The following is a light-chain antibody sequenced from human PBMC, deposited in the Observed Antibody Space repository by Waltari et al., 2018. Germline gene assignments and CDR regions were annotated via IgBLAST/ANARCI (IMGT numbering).Light chain of an antibody. CDR2: EGT. Sequence: QSALTQPASVSGSPGQSITISCTGSSSDFENYNLVSWYQQPPGKAPKLISYEGTDRPSGVSNRFSGSKSGNTASLTISGLQAEDEADYHCVSYETNSAWVFGGGTKVTVL. CDR1: SSDFENYNL. V-gene: IGLV2-23*01. J-gene: IGLJ3*02. CDR3: VSYETNSAWV.